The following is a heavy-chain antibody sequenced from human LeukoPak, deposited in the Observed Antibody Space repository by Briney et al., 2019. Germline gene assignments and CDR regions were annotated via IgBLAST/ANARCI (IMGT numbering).Heavy chain of an antibody. V-gene: IGHV4-39*07. J-gene: IGHJ3*02. CDR1: GGSISSSSYY. CDR3: ARDFMVGATPEDAFDI. CDR2: IYYSGST. Sequence: SETLSLTCTVSGGSISSSSYYWGWIRQPPGKGLEWIGSIYYSGSTYYNPSLKSRVTISVDTSKNQFSLKLSSVTAADTAVYYCARDFMVGATPEDAFDIWGLGTMVTVSS. D-gene: IGHD1-26*01.